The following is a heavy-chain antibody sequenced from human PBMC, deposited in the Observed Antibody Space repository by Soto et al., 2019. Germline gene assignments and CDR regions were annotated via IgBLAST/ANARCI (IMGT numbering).Heavy chain of an antibody. V-gene: IGHV4-39*02. D-gene: IGHD3-9*01. Sequence: PSETLSLTCYVSGGSISSSTYYWGWIRQPPGKGLEWIGSIYFRGSTYYNPSLKSRVTVSVDTSKKQFSLKLTSVTAADTAVYYCAREILTGYYPAGWFDPWGQGTLVTVSS. CDR3: AREILTGYYPAGWFDP. J-gene: IGHJ5*02. CDR1: GGSISSSTYY. CDR2: IYFRGST.